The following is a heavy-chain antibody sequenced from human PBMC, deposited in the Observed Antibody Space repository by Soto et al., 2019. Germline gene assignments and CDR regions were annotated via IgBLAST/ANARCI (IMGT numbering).Heavy chain of an antibody. Sequence: EVQLVESGGGLVQPGGSLSLPCEASGCTFSAYWMGWVRQAPGTGLQWVATIKKDGSEKYYVDSVTGRFTSPSDNDKNSLYLQLNTLRDEDTGVYYCARPVRGSPEDVWGKGTTVTVSS. J-gene: IGHJ6*04. CDR2: IKKDGSEK. CDR1: GCTFSAYW. D-gene: IGHD3-16*01. CDR3: ARPVRGSPEDV. V-gene: IGHV3-7*05.